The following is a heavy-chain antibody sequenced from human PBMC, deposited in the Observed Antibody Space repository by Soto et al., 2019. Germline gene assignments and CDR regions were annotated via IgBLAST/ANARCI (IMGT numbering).Heavy chain of an antibody. D-gene: IGHD6-19*01. CDR3: ARARRVGIAVAVYNWFGP. V-gene: IGHV1-2*02. CDR1: GYTFTGYY. Sequence: ASVKVSCKASGYTFTGYYMHWVRQAPGQGLEWMGWINPNSGGTNYAQKFQGRVTMTGDTSISTAYMELSRLRSDDTAVYYCARARRVGIAVAVYNWFGPWGQGTLVTVSS. J-gene: IGHJ5*02. CDR2: INPNSGGT.